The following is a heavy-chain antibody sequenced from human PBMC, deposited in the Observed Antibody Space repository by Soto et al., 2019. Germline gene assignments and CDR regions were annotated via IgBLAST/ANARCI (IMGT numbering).Heavy chain of an antibody. V-gene: IGHV1-46*01. J-gene: IGHJ3*02. Sequence: QVQVVQSGAEVKKPGASVKVSCKASGYTFTASYMHWVRQAPGQGLEWMGIIDPSGGSTSYSQKFQGRVTMTRDTSTSTVYMELNSLRSEDTAVFYCARDSGHYYRSDAFDKWGQGTMVTVSS. CDR3: ARDSGHYYRSDAFDK. CDR2: IDPSGGST. D-gene: IGHD1-26*01. CDR1: GYTFTASY.